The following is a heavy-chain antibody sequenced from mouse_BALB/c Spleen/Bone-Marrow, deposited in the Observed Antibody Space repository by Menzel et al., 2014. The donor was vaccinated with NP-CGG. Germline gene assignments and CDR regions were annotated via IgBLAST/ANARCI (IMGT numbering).Heavy chain of an antibody. J-gene: IGHJ1*01. CDR3: ARSGDGYYWYFDV. Sequence: QVQLQQSGPELVKPGTLVKMSCKASGYTFTSYDINWVKQRPGQGLELIGWINPGDGSAKYNEKSKGKATLTADKSSSTAYMQLSSLTSGITAVYFCARSGDGYYWYFDVWGAGTMVTVSS. D-gene: IGHD2-3*01. CDR2: INPGDGSA. V-gene: IGHV1S56*01. CDR1: GYTFTSYD.